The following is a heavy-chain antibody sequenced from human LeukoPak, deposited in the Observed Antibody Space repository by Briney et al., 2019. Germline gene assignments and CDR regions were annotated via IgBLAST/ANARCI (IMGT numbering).Heavy chain of an antibody. D-gene: IGHD3-22*01. Sequence: GRSLSLSCAASGFTFSSYAMHWVRQAPGKGLEWVAVISYDGSNKYYADSVKGRFTISRDNSKNTLYLQMNSLRAEDTAVYYCARAYYDSSGYPFGPLDYWGQGTLVTVSS. J-gene: IGHJ4*02. CDR3: ARAYYDSSGYPFGPLDY. CDR1: GFTFSSYA. CDR2: ISYDGSNK. V-gene: IGHV3-30-3*01.